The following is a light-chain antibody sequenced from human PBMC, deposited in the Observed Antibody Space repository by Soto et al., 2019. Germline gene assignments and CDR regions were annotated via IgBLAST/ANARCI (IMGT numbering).Light chain of an antibody. V-gene: IGLV3-9*01. J-gene: IGLJ2*01. CDR3: QVWDSSYVV. Sequence: SYELTQPLSVSVALGQTARITCGGNNIGSKNVYWYQQKPGQAPVLVIYRDSNRPSGIPERFSGSNSGNTATLTISRAQAGDEADYYCQVWDSSYVVFGGGTKLTVL. CDR1: NIGSKN. CDR2: RDS.